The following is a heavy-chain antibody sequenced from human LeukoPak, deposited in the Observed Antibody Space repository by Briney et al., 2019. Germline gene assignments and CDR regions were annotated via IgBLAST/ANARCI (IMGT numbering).Heavy chain of an antibody. CDR1: GFSFSTYG. CDR3: AREVRCSTTSCYRGWFDP. CDR2: IWYDGSND. J-gene: IGHJ5*02. D-gene: IGHD2-2*01. V-gene: IGHV3-33*01. Sequence: GGSLRLSCAASGFSFSTYGMHWVRQAPGKGLEWEAAIWYDGSNDYYADSVRGRFTISRDNSKNTLSLQMNSLRAEDTAVYYCAREVRCSTTSCYRGWFDPWGQGTLVTVSS.